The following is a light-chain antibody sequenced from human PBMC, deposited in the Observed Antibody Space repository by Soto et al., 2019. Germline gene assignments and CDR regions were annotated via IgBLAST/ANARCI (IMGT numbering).Light chain of an antibody. CDR3: AAWDDSLRVVL. V-gene: IGLV1-47*02. Sequence: QSVLTQPPSASGTPGQWVTVSCSGSSSNIGGYNYVYWFQQYPGTAPKVLVFGTNLRPSGVPDRFSASKSGTSGSLTISGLRFEDEADYYCAAWDDSLRVVLFGGGTKVTVL. CDR1: SSNIGGYNY. CDR2: GTN. J-gene: IGLJ2*01.